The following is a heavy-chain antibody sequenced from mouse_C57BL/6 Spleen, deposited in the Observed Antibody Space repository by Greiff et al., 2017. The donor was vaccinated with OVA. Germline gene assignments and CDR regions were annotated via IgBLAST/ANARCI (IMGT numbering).Heavy chain of an antibody. J-gene: IGHJ4*01. CDR2: INYDGSST. CDR1: GFTFSDYY. CDR3: ARHGGEMDY. V-gene: IGHV5-16*02. Sequence: EVKLMESEGGLVQPGSSMKLSCTASGFTFSDYYMAWVRQVPEKGLEWVANINYDGSSTYYLDSLKSRFIISRDNAKNILYLQMSSLKSEDTAMYYCARHGGEMDYWGQGTSVTVSS.